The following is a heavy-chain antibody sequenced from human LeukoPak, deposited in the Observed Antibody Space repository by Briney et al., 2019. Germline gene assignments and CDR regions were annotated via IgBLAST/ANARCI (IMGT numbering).Heavy chain of an antibody. CDR1: GFTVSRNY. J-gene: IGHJ4*02. CDR2: ISSGSTT. V-gene: IGHV3-66*01. CDR3: ARGGGDYSNYFDY. D-gene: IGHD4-11*01. Sequence: GGSLRLSCAASGFTVSRNYMNWVRQAPGKGLEWVSVISSGSTTYYADSVKGKFTISRDNSKNTLFLQMNSLRAEDTAVYYCARGGGDYSNYFDYWGQGTLVTVSS.